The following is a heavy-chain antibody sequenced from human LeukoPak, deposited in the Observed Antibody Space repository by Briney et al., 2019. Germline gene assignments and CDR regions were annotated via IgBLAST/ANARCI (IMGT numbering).Heavy chain of an antibody. CDR3: AKGDTAMVFRGLFDI. D-gene: IGHD5-18*01. V-gene: IGHV3-30*02. CDR2: IRYDGSNK. Sequence: GGSLRLSCAASGFTFSSYGMHWVRQAPGKGLEWVAFIRYDGSNKYYADSVEGRFTISRDNSKNTLYLQMNSLRAEDTAVYYCAKGDTAMVFRGLFDIWGQGTMVTVSS. CDR1: GFTFSSYG. J-gene: IGHJ3*02.